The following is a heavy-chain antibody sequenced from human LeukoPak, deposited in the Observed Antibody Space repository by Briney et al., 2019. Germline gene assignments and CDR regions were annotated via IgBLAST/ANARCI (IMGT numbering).Heavy chain of an antibody. CDR3: ARGSYYYYMDV. Sequence: SETLSLTCTVSGVSISSYYWSWIRQPPGKGLEWIGYIYYSGSTNYNPSLKSRVTISVDTSKNQFSLKLSSVTAADTAVYYCARGSYYYYMDVWGKGTTVTISS. V-gene: IGHV4-59*01. CDR2: IYYSGST. CDR1: GVSISSYY. J-gene: IGHJ6*03.